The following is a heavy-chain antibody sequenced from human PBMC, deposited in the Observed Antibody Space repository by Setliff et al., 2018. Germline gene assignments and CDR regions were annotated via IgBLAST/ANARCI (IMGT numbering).Heavy chain of an antibody. Sequence: PGGSLRLSCAASGFTFSSYAMSWVRQAPGKGLEWVSAISGSGSSTYYADSVKGRSTISRDNSNTLYLQMNSLRAEDTAVYYCAKVNNRFWSGYYPYYYGMDVWGQGTTVTVSS. CDR2: ISGSGSST. V-gene: IGHV3-23*01. J-gene: IGHJ6*02. CDR1: GFTFSSYA. D-gene: IGHD3-3*01. CDR3: AKVNNRFWSGYYPYYYGMDV.